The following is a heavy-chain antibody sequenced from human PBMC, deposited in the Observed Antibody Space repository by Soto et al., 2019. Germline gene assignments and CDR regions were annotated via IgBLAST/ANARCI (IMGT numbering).Heavy chain of an antibody. CDR1: GFTFTRYW. CDR3: TRGEFLGWLGIDY. CDR2: IKPDGSEK. V-gene: IGHV3-7*05. D-gene: IGHD3-3*01. J-gene: IGHJ4*02. Sequence: EVELVESGGGLVQPGGSLRLSCAASGFTFTRYWMTWVRQAPGKGLEWVANIKPDGSEKYYVDSVKGRFTVSRDNAKNSLYLQMISLRAEDTAVYYCTRGEFLGWLGIDYLGQGTLVTVSS.